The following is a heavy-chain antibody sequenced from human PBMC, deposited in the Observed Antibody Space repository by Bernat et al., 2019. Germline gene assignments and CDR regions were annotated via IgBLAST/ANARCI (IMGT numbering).Heavy chain of an antibody. CDR3: AGEGWSTLAAAGTGADY. CDR1: GFIFSSYG. J-gene: IGHJ4*02. V-gene: IGHV3-33*01. D-gene: IGHD6-13*01. CDR2: IWWDASNT. Sequence: QVQLVESGGRVVQPGTSLRLSCEASGFIFSSYGMHWVRRAPGKGLEWVGVIWWDASNTHYSDAVRGRFIISRDDSKNTLFLQMNSLRGDDTAIYYCAGEGWSTLAAAGTGADYWGQGTLVSVSS.